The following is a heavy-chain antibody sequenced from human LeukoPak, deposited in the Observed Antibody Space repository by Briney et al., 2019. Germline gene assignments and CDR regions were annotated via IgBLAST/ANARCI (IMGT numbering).Heavy chain of an antibody. CDR2: ISAYNSNT. Sequence: ASVKVSCKASGYTFTSYGINWVRQAPGQGLEWMGWISAYNSNTHYAQKLQGRVTMTTDTSTSTAYMEVRSLRSDDTAVYFCASVIAASGTRNWYFDLWGRGTLVTVSS. CDR1: GYTFTSYG. CDR3: ASVIAASGTRNWYFDL. J-gene: IGHJ2*01. D-gene: IGHD6-13*01. V-gene: IGHV1-18*01.